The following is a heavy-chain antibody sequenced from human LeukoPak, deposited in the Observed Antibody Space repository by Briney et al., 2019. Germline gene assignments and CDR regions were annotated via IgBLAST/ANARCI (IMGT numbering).Heavy chain of an antibody. D-gene: IGHD7-27*01. CDR2: IYYSGST. Sequence: SETLSLTCTVSGGSVSSGSYHWSWIRQPPGKGLEWIGYIYYSGSTNYNPSLKSRVTISVDTSKNQFSLKLSSVTAADTAVYYCALGIIDYYYGMDVWGQGTTVTVSS. J-gene: IGHJ6*02. CDR3: ALGIIDYYYGMDV. V-gene: IGHV4-61*01. CDR1: GGSVSSGSYH.